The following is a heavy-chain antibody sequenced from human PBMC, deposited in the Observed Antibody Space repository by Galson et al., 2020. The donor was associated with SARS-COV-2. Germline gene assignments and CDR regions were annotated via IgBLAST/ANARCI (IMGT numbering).Heavy chain of an antibody. CDR3: ARQYYYDSPDAFDI. J-gene: IGHJ3*02. Sequence: SGPTLVKPTQTLTLTCTFSGFSLSTSGVGVGWIRQPPGKALEWLAVTYWSDDKRYSPSLKNRLTITKDTSKKQVVLTMTNMDPVDTATYYCARQYYYDSPDAFDIWGQGTKVTVSS. CDR1: GFSLSTSGVG. V-gene: IGHV2-5*01. D-gene: IGHD3-22*01. CDR2: TYWSDDK.